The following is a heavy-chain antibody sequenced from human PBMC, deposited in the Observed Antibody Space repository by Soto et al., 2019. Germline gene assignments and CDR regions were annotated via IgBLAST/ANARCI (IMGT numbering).Heavy chain of an antibody. CDR2: INAGDGNR. Sequence: ASVKVSCKASGYTLTKYGVHWVSQAPGQRLEWMGWINAGDGNRKYSRNFQGRVTITRDTSASTAYMELSSLRSEDTAVYYCVRDGAVAGNINFDFWGQGTLVTVSS. D-gene: IGHD6-19*01. V-gene: IGHV1-3*01. J-gene: IGHJ4*02. CDR1: GYTLTKYG. CDR3: VRDGAVAGNINFDF.